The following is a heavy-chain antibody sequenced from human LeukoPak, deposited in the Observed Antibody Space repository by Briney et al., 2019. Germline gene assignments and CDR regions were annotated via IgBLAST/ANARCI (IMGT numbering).Heavy chain of an antibody. CDR3: ARIKEYGFDI. V-gene: IGHV3-7*01. CDR2: IKDDGSEK. D-gene: IGHD3-10*01. CDR1: GFTFSSYW. J-gene: IGHJ3*02. Sequence: GGSLRLSCAASGFTFSSYWMSWVRQAPGKGPEWVANIKDDGSEKYYLDSVKGRFTISRDNAKNSLYLQMNSLRAEDTAVYSCARIKEYGFDIWGQGTMVTVSS.